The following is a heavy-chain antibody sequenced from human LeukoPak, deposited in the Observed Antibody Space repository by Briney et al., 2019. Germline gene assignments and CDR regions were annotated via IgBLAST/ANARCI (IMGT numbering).Heavy chain of an antibody. J-gene: IGHJ3*02. V-gene: IGHV4-59*01. CDR1: GGPISSYY. CDR2: IYYSGST. D-gene: IGHD1-26*01. CDR3: ARDDPSIVGATENAFDI. Sequence: SETLSLTCTVSGGPISSYYWSWIRQPPGKGLEWIGYIYYSGSTNYNPSLKSRVTISVDTSKNQFSLKLSSVTAADTAVYYCARDDPSIVGATENAFDIWGQGTMVTVSS.